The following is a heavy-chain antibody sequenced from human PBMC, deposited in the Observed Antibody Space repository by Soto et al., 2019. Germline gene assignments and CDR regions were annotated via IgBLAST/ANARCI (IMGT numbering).Heavy chain of an antibody. Sequence: SVKVSCKASGFTFTSSAVQWVRQARGQRLEWIGWIVVGSGNTNYAQKFQERVTMSIDTSANLFSMNLSAVTAADTAIYYCGKGFYGSGGPDVWGPGTLVTVSS. CDR2: IVVGSGNT. V-gene: IGHV1-58*01. CDR1: GFTFTSSA. J-gene: IGHJ4*02. CDR3: GKGFYGSGGPDV. D-gene: IGHD3-10*01.